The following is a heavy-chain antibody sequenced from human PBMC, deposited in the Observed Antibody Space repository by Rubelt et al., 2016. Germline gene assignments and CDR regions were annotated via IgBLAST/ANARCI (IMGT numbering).Heavy chain of an antibody. D-gene: IGHD5-12*01. J-gene: IGHJ4*02. CDR1: GFTFSSYA. V-gene: IGHV3-23*04. CDR3: AGRDIVATTTFDY. Sequence: EVQLVESGGGLVQPGGSLRLSCAASGFTFSSYAMSWVRQAPGKGLEWVSAISGGGGSTYCGDSGKGRFTISRENSNNTLYLQMNSLRAEETAGYYCAGRDIVATTTFDYWGQGTLVTVSS. CDR2: ISGGGGST.